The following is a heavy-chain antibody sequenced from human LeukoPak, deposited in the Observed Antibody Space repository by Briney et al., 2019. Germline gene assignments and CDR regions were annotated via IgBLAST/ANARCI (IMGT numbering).Heavy chain of an antibody. V-gene: IGHV1-8*02. CDR2: MNPNSGNT. D-gene: IGHD3-10*01. CDR3: ARGEDYGSGTNFDY. J-gene: IGHJ4*02. CDR1: GYTFTSYD. Sequence: ASVTVSCKASGYTFTSYDINWERQAPGQGLEWMGWMNPNSGNTGYAQKFQGRVTMTRSTSISTAYMELSSLRSEDTAVYYCARGEDYGSGTNFDYWGQGTLVTVSS.